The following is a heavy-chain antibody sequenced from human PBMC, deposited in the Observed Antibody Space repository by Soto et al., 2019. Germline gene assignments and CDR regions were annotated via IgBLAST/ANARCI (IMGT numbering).Heavy chain of an antibody. CDR3: ARRGPSHRAAVPRITMARAMDV. CDR1: GGSFSGYY. CDR2: INHSGST. J-gene: IGHJ6*03. Sequence: SETLSLTCAVYGGSFSGYYWSWIRQPPGKGLEWIGEINHSGSTNYNPSLKSRVTISVDTSKNQFSLKLSSVTAADTAVYYCARRGPSHRAAVPRITMARAMDVWGKGTTVTVSS. V-gene: IGHV4-34*01. D-gene: IGHD3-10*01.